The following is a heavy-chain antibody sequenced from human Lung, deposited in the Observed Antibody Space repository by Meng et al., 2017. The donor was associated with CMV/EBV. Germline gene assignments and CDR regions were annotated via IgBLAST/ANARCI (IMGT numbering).Heavy chain of an antibody. CDR3: ARTGTSANYYYYYGMDV. Sequence: ASVXVSCKASGYIFANYGITWVRQAPGQGLEWVGWISAYTGNTDYAHKLQGSVTLTTDASTSTAYMELRSLRYDDTAVYYCARTGTSANYYYYYGMDVWGQGXTVTVSS. CDR1: GYIFANYG. D-gene: IGHD1/OR15-1a*01. J-gene: IGHJ6*02. V-gene: IGHV1-18*01. CDR2: ISAYTGNT.